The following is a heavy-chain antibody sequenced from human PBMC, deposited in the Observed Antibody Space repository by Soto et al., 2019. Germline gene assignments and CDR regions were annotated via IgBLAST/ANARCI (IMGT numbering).Heavy chain of an antibody. CDR2: ISGSADRT. D-gene: IGHD2-15*01. J-gene: IGHJ5*02. CDR1: GXTFITYA. V-gene: IGHV3-23*01. Sequence: LRLSCAASGXTFITYAMTWVRQAPGKGLNRVAAISGSADRTYYADSVKGRFTISRDNSKDTLYLQMNSLRADDTAVYYCATAVVVGAWFEPWGQGTLVTVS. CDR3: ATAVVVGAWFEP.